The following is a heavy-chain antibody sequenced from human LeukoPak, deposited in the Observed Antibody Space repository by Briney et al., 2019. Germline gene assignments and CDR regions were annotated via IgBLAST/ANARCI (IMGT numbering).Heavy chain of an antibody. CDR2: IYPGDSDT. CDR3: AKTVEMATGDY. J-gene: IGHJ4*02. Sequence: PGESLQISCQGSGSIFTSYWIGGGRPLPGKGLEGMGIIYPGDSDTRYSPSFQGQVTISADKSISTAYLQWSSLKASDTAMYYCAKTVEMATGDYWGQGTLVTVSS. D-gene: IGHD5-24*01. CDR1: GSIFTSYW. V-gene: IGHV5-51*01.